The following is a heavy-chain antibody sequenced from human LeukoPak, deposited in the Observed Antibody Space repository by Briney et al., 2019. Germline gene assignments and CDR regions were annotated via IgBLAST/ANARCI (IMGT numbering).Heavy chain of an antibody. CDR3: AKGKGSGWSRVGYFDY. V-gene: IGHV3-23*01. J-gene: IGHJ4*02. D-gene: IGHD6-19*01. CDR1: GFTFSSYA. Sequence: GGSLRLSCAASGFTFSSYAMSWVRQAPGKGLEWVSTISGSGDNTYYADSVKGQFTISRDNSKNTQYLRVNNLRAEDTAVYYCAKGKGSGWSRVGYFDYWGQGTLVTVSS. CDR2: ISGSGDNT.